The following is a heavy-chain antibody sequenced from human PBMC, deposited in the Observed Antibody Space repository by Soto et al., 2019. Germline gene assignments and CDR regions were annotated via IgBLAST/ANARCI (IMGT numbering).Heavy chain of an antibody. Sequence: EVQLVESGGGLVQPGGSLRLSCVGSGYTFSSYSMSWVRQAPGKGLEWIAFISSSSSTITYADSVKGRFTISRDNAKNSAYLQKTNLKHEDTAIYYCPKFPMHRVVDNYFAPWDQGTLVTASS. D-gene: IGHD5-12*01. CDR1: GYTFSSYS. CDR3: PKFPMHRVVDNYFAP. J-gene: IGHJ5*02. CDR2: ISSSSSTI. V-gene: IGHV3-48*02.